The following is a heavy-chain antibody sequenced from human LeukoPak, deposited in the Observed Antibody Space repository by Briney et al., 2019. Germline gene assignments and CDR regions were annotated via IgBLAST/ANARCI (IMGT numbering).Heavy chain of an antibody. CDR1: GFTFNSYS. CDR2: ISSSGSTT. Sequence: GGSLRLSCAASGFTFNSYSVNWVRQAPGKGLEWVSYISSSGSTTYYADSVKGRFTVSRDNAKNSLYLQMNSLRAEDTAVYYCARGSGDYHHDAFDIWGQGTMVTVSS. J-gene: IGHJ3*02. D-gene: IGHD1-26*01. CDR3: ARGSGDYHHDAFDI. V-gene: IGHV3-48*04.